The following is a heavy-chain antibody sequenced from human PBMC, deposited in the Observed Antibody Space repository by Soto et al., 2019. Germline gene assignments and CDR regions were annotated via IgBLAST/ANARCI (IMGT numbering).Heavy chain of an antibody. CDR3: ARGRRAAAGTLPSNWFDP. CDR1: GGSFSGHY. D-gene: IGHD6-13*01. Sequence: SETLSLTCAVYGGSFSGHYWSWIRQPPGKGLEWIGEINDSGSTNYNPSLKNRVTILVDTSKNQFSLKLSSVTAADTAVYYCARGRRAAAGTLPSNWFDPWGQGTLVTVSS. CDR2: INDSGST. J-gene: IGHJ5*02. V-gene: IGHV4-34*01.